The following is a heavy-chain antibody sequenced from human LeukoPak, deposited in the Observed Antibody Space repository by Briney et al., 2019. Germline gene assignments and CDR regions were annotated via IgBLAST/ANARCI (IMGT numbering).Heavy chain of an antibody. D-gene: IGHD3-10*01. J-gene: IGHJ3*02. V-gene: IGHV3-30*02. CDR1: GFTFSSYG. CDR2: IRYDGSNK. Sequence: PGGSLRLSCAATGFTFSSYGMHWVRQAPGKGLEWVAFIRYDGSNKYYADSVKGRFTISRDNSKNTLYLQMNSLRAEDTAVYYCAKLWFGEFNDAFDIWGQGTMVTVSS. CDR3: AKLWFGEFNDAFDI.